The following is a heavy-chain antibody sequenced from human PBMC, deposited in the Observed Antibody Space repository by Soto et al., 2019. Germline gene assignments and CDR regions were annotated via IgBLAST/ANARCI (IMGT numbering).Heavy chain of an antibody. CDR2: ISNSGDRT. J-gene: IGHJ4*02. Sequence: EVQLLESGGGLVQPGGSLRLSCAASKFTFNNYAMSWVRQAPGKGLEWVSAISNSGDRTYYADAVKGRFTISRDNRESTLYLQMNSLSAEDTAVYFCVKETTITSFGDYWGQGALVTVSS. D-gene: IGHD1-20*01. CDR3: VKETTITSFGDY. CDR1: KFTFNNYA. V-gene: IGHV3-23*01.